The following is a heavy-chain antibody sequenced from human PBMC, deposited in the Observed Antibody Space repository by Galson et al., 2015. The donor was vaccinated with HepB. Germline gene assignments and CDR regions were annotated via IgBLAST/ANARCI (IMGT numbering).Heavy chain of an antibody. CDR3: ARGAFQSSSVRGVIITGNDYYYYYGMDV. V-gene: IGHV6-1*01. CDR1: GDSVSSNSAA. Sequence: CAISGDSVSSNSAAWNWIRQSPSRGLEWLGRTYYRSEWYNDYAVSVKSRITINPDTSKNQFSLQLNSVTPEDTAVYYCARGAFQSSSVRGVIITGNDYYYYYGMDVWGQGTTVTVSS. D-gene: IGHD3-10*01. CDR2: TYYRSEWYN. J-gene: IGHJ6*02.